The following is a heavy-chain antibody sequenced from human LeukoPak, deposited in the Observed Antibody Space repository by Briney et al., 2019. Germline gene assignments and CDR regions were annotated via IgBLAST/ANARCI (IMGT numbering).Heavy chain of an antibody. CDR3: AKTGTSYYYMDV. J-gene: IGHJ6*03. Sequence: GGSLRLSCAASGFTFDDYGMSWVRQAPGKGLEWVSAISGSGGSTYYADSVKGRFTISRDNSKNTLYLQMNSLRAEDTAVYYCAKTGTSYYYMDVWGKGTTVTVSS. D-gene: IGHD3/OR15-3a*01. V-gene: IGHV3-23*01. CDR1: GFTFDDYG. CDR2: ISGSGGST.